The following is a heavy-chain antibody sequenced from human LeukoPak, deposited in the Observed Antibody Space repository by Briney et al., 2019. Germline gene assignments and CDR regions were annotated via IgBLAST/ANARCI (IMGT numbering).Heavy chain of an antibody. J-gene: IGHJ4*02. Sequence: GGSLRLSCAASGFTFSNYGMHWVRQAPGKGLEWVALIWYDGSNKYYTDPVKGRLTISRDNSKDTLFLQMNSLRAEDTAVYYCAREGPRGNSQFDYWGQGILVTVSS. CDR2: IWYDGSNK. CDR3: AREGPRGNSQFDY. V-gene: IGHV3-33*01. CDR1: GFTFSNYG. D-gene: IGHD2/OR15-2a*01.